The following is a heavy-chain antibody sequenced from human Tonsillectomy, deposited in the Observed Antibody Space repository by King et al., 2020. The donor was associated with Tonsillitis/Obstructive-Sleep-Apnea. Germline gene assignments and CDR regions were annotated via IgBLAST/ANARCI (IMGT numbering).Heavy chain of an antibody. D-gene: IGHD4-17*01. CDR3: ARGFGDYDAFDI. CDR2: IYYSGSV. J-gene: IGHJ3*02. V-gene: IGHV4-31*03. CDR1: GGSISIGDYF. Sequence: VQLQESGPGLVKPSQTLSLTCTVSGGSISIGDYFWSWIRQHPGKGLEWIGHIYYSGSVYYNPSLKSRLTISVDTSKSQFSLKLTSVTAADTAVYYCARGFGDYDAFDIWGQGTMVTVSS.